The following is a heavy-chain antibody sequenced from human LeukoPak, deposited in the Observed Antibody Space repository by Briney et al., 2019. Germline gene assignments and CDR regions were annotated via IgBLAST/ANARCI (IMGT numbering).Heavy chain of an antibody. CDR2: IKSKTDGGTT. V-gene: IGHV3-15*01. CDR3: TTGPGGYYYVLAY. J-gene: IGHJ4*02. CDR1: GFTFSNAW. Sequence: GGSLRLSCAASGFTFSNAWMSWVRQAPGKGLEWVGRIKSKTDGGTTDYAAPVKGRFTILRDDSKNTLYLQMNSLKTEDTAVYYCTTGPGGYYYVLAYWGQGTLVTVSS. D-gene: IGHD3-22*01.